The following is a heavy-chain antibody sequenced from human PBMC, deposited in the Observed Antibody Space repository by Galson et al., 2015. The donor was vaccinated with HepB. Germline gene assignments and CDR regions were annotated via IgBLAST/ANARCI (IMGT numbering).Heavy chain of an antibody. V-gene: IGHV5-51*01. CDR1: GYKLIDYW. J-gene: IGHJ3*02. CDR3: ATPFGSGSYVSFASGGRVVDI. Sequence: QSGAEVKKPGESLKISCKGSGYKLIDYWVAWVRQKPGKGLEWMGIIYPGDSDTRYSPSFQGQVTISADKSTNVAYLQWSSLKAADSAMYYCATPFGSGSYVSFASGGRVVDIWGLGTMVTVSS. D-gene: IGHD3-10*01. CDR2: IYPGDSDT.